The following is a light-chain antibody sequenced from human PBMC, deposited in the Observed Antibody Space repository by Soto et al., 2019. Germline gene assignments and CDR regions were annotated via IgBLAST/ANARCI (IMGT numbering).Light chain of an antibody. CDR3: QSYHSSLSGYV. V-gene: IGLV1-40*01. Sequence: QSVLTQPPSVSAAPGQRVTISCTGSSSNIGAGYEAHWYQQVPGTAPKLFIYENNNRPSGVPDRFSGSKSGTSASLAITGLQAEDEAEYYCQSYHSSLSGYVFGTGTKLTVL. CDR2: ENN. J-gene: IGLJ1*01. CDR1: SSNIGAGYE.